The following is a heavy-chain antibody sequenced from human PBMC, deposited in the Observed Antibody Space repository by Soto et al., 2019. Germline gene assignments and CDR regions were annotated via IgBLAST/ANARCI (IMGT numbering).Heavy chain of an antibody. CDR3: ARVRLLGSGYYGMDV. Sequence: SETLSHTCTVSGGSISSYYWSWIRQPPGKGLEWIGYMYYSGSTNYNPSLKSRVTISVDTSKNQFSLKLSSVTAADTAVYYCARVRLLGSGYYGMDVWGQGTTVTVSS. V-gene: IGHV4-59*01. CDR1: GGSISSYY. D-gene: IGHD2-15*01. J-gene: IGHJ6*02. CDR2: MYYSGST.